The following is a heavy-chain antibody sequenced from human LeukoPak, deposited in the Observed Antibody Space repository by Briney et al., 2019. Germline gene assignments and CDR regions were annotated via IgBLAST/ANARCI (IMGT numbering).Heavy chain of an antibody. Sequence: SQTLSLTCTVSGGSISSGDYYWSWIRQPPGKGLEWIGYIYYSGSTYYNPSLKSRVTISVDTSKNQFSLKLSSVTAADTAVYYSARDRVYSYGRNFGYWGQGTLVTVSS. CDR3: ARDRVYSYGRNFGY. V-gene: IGHV4-30-4*01. CDR1: GGSISSGDYY. D-gene: IGHD5-18*01. J-gene: IGHJ4*02. CDR2: IYYSGST.